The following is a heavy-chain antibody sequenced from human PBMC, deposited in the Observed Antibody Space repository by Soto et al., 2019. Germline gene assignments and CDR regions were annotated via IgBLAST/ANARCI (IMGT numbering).Heavy chain of an antibody. V-gene: IGHV1-18*01. CDR2: VNAHNHIT. D-gene: IGHD1-26*01. CDR1: GYSFDSFG. CDR3: ARDLRVGANSDACDV. Sequence: QLVQSGAEVKKPGASMKVSCQASGYSFDSFGISWVRQAPGQGLEWMGRVNAHNHITKYAQKFQGRVTITRDTPTSTDYLEVRSLRSDDSAVYYCARDLRVGANSDACDVWGQGTMVTVSS. J-gene: IGHJ3*01.